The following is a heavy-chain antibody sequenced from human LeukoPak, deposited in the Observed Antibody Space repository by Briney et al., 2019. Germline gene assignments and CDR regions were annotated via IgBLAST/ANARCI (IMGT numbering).Heavy chain of an antibody. Sequence: SETLSLTCTVSGGSISSGGYYWSWIRQHPGKGLEWIGYIHYSGDTYYSPSLKSRLAISVDTSKNQFSLRLRSVTAADTAVYHCARVVAYDSTGYYLYYFDYWGQGTLVTV. V-gene: IGHV4-31*03. J-gene: IGHJ4*02. CDR1: GGSISSGGYY. CDR3: ARVVAYDSTGYYLYYFDY. CDR2: IHYSGDT. D-gene: IGHD3-22*01.